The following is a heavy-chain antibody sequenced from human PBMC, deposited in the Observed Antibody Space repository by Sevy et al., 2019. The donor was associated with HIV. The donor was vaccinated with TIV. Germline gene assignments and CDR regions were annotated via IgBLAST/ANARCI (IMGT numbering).Heavy chain of an antibody. V-gene: IGHV7-4-1*02. J-gene: IGHJ4*01. Sequence: ASVKVSCKASGYTFSQYALNWVRQAPGQGPEWMGWINTNTGNPTYAQGFTGRFVFSLDTSVNTAYLQISNLKAEDTAVYFCARDGGVGGLYRGSVYYFDYWGQGTLVTVSS. D-gene: IGHD1-26*01. CDR1: GYTFSQYA. CDR2: INTNTGNP. CDR3: ARDGGVGGLYRGSVYYFDY.